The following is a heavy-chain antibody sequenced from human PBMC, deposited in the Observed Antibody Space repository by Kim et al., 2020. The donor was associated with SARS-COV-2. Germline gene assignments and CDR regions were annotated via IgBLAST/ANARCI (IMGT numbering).Heavy chain of an antibody. V-gene: IGHV3-64D*06. CDR3: ASFTRGYSYGYELYFDY. D-gene: IGHD5-18*01. J-gene: IGHJ4*02. CDR1: GFTFSSYA. CDR2: ISSNGGST. Sequence: GGSLRLSCSASGFTFSSYAMHWVRQAPGKGLEYVSAISSNGGSTYYADSVKGRFTISRDNSKNTLYLQMSSLRAEDTAVYYCASFTRGYSYGYELYFDYWGQGTLVTVSS.